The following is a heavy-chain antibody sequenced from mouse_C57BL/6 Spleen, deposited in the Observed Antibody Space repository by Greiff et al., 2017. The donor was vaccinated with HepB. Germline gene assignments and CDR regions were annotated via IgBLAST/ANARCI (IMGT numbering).Heavy chain of an antibody. D-gene: IGHD2-3*01. V-gene: IGHV1-52*01. Sequence: QVQLQQPGAELVRPGSSVKLSCKASGYTFTSYWMHWVKQRPIQGLEWIGNIDPSDSETHYNQKFKDKATLTVDKSSSTAYMQLSSLTSEDSAVYYCARRGLIYDGYYDWYFDVWGTGTTVTVSS. CDR3: ARRGLIYDGYYDWYFDV. CDR1: GYTFTSYW. J-gene: IGHJ1*03. CDR2: IDPSDSET.